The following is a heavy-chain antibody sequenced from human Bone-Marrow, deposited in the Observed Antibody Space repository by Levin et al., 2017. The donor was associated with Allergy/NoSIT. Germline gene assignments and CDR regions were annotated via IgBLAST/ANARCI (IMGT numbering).Heavy chain of an antibody. CDR1: GFIFSRFA. D-gene: IGHD5-18*01. CDR3: ARDKGYGYGYWFFDF. CDR2: ISPGST. Sequence: GESLKISCASSGFIFSRFAMTWVRQAPGKGLEWIATISPGSTFYADSVNGRFTVSRDNSENTMVLQMTTLRADDTAVYYCARDKGYGYGYWFFDFWGRGTLVTVSS. J-gene: IGHJ2*01. V-gene: IGHV3-23*01.